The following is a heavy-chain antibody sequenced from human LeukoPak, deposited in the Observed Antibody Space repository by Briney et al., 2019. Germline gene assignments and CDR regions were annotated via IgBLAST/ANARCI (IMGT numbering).Heavy chain of an antibody. D-gene: IGHD1-1*01. CDR3: AREPNGTPYYFDY. J-gene: IGHJ4*02. CDR1: GGSISGYH. CDR2: IYTSGST. Sequence: KTSETLSLTCSVSGGSISGYHWSWIRQPAGKGLEWIGRIYTSGSTNYNPSLKSRVTMSVDTSKNQFSLKLSSVTAADTAVYYCAREPNGTPYYFDYWGQGTLVTVSS. V-gene: IGHV4-4*07.